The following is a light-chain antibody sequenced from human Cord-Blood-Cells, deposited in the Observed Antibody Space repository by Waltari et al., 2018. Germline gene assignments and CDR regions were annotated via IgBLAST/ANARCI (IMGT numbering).Light chain of an antibody. Sequence: IQLIQYTSSLSASVGDRVTITCRASHGISSYLAWYQQKPGKAPKLLIYAASTLQSRVPSSFSGSGSGTDFTLTISSLQPEEFATYYCLQLNSYPLTFGGRTKVEIK. CDR2: AAS. CDR3: LQLNSYPLT. V-gene: IGKV1-9*01. CDR1: HGISSY. J-gene: IGKJ4*01.